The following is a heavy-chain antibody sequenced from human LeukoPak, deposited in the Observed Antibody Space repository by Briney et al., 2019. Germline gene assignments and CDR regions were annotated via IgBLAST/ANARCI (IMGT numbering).Heavy chain of an antibody. V-gene: IGHV3-21*01. D-gene: IGHD2-8*01. Sequence: PGGSLRLSCAASGFTFSSYSMNWVRQAPGKGLEWVSSISSSTSHTFYADSVKGRFTIFRDTAKNSLYLQMNNLRGEDTAVYYCARDVSSSTRAFDIWGQGTMVAVS. CDR2: ISSSTSHT. CDR1: GFTFSSYS. J-gene: IGHJ3*02. CDR3: ARDVSSSTRAFDI.